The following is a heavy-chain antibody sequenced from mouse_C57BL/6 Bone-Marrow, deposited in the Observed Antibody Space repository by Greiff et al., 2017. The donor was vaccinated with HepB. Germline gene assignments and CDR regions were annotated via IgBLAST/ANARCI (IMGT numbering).Heavy chain of an antibody. D-gene: IGHD1-1*01. V-gene: IGHV14-4*01. J-gene: IGHJ4*01. Sequence: EVQLQQSGAELVRPGASVKLSCTASGFNIKDDYMHWVKQRPEQGPEWIGWIDPENGDTEYASKFQGKATITADTSSNTAYLQLSSLTSEDTAVYYCTAGYYGSVYAMDYWGQGTSVTVSS. CDR1: GFNIKDDY. CDR2: IDPENGDT. CDR3: TAGYYGSVYAMDY.